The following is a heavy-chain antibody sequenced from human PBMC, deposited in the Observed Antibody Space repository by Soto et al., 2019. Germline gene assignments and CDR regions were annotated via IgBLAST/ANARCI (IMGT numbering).Heavy chain of an antibody. V-gene: IGHV1-58*01. CDR2: IVVGSGNT. Sequence: QMQLVQSGPEVKRPGTSVMISCEASGFAFTSSAVQWVRQTRGQPLEWIGWIVVGSGNTSYAQKFQERVTISRDRSTSTADMDLSSLRSEDTAVYSCAADPFSFASPAYEWYFDLWGRGTLVTVSS. J-gene: IGHJ2*01. CDR3: AADPFSFASPAYEWYFDL. D-gene: IGHD3-16*01. CDR1: GFAFTSSA.